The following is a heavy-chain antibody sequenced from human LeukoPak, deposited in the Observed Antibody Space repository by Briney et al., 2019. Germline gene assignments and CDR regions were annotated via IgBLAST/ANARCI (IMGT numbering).Heavy chain of an antibody. CDR1: GGTFSSYA. CDR2: IIPIFGTA. V-gene: IGHV1-69*05. Sequence: SVKVSCKASGGTFSSYAISWVRQAPGQGLEWMGGIIPIFGTANYAQKFQGRVTITTDESTSTAYMELSSLRSEDTAVYYCARDSGYRPYHFDYWGQGTLVTVSS. J-gene: IGHJ4*02. CDR3: ARDSGYRPYHFDY. D-gene: IGHD5-12*01.